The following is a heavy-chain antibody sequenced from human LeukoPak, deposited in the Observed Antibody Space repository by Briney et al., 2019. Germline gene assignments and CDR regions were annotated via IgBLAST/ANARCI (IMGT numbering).Heavy chain of an antibody. CDR2: ISGSGGST. CDR3: AKHGAGITVAGRRHLDY. CDR1: GFTFSSYA. J-gene: IGHJ4*02. Sequence: PGGSLRLSCAASGFTFSSYAMSWVRQAPGKGLEWVSAISGSGGSTYYADSVKGRFTISRDNSKNTLYLQMNGLRAEDTAIYYCAKHGAGITVAGRRHLDYWGQGTLVTVSS. D-gene: IGHD6-19*01. V-gene: IGHV3-23*01.